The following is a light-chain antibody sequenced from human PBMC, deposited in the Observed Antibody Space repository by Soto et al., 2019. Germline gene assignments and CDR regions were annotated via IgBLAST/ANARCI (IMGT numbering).Light chain of an antibody. CDR2: RAS. CDR1: QSVSSN. V-gene: IGKV3-15*01. Sequence: EIVMTQSPATLSVSPGERATLSCRASQSVSSNLAWYQQKVGQAPRLLIYRASTRATGIPARFSGSGSGTEFTLTISSLQAEDFAVYYCQQHNNWPLTFGGGTKVEIK. J-gene: IGKJ4*01. CDR3: QQHNNWPLT.